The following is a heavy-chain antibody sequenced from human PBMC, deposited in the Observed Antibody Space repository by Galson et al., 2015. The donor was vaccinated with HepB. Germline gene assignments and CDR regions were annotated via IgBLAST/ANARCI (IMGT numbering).Heavy chain of an antibody. J-gene: IGHJ6*03. D-gene: IGHD3-16*01. CDR1: GYRFTSYW. Sequence: QSGAEVKKPGESLRISCKVSGYRFTSYWISWVRQVPGKGLEWMGRLDPTDPYAKYNPAFQGHVTISADKSFSTAYLQWSSLKASDTAMYYCARHLRPLGMDVWGKGTTVTVSS. CDR2: LDPTDPYA. V-gene: IGHV5-10-1*01. CDR3: ARHLRPLGMDV.